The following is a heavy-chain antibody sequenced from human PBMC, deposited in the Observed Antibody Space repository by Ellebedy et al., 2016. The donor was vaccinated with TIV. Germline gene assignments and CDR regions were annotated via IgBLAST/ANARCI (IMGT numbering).Heavy chain of an antibody. CDR3: ARGGWYCSGGSCYHSEY. CDR1: GFTFSSYS. J-gene: IGHJ4*02. Sequence: GESLKISCAASGFTFSSYSMHWVRQAPGKGLEWISYIHATSETMYYAGSVKGRFTVSRDNAKNSLYLQMNSLRAEDTAVYYCARGGWYCSGGSCYHSEYWGQGTLVTVSS. V-gene: IGHV3-48*01. CDR2: IHATSETM. D-gene: IGHD2-15*01.